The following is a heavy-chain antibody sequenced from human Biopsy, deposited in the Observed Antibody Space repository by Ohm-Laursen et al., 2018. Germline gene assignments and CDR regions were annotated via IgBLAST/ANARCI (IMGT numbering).Heavy chain of an antibody. CDR3: ARGPHSGSHSCFDY. CDR2: IIPMFGTA. V-gene: IGHV1-69*13. D-gene: IGHD1-26*01. Sequence: ASVKVSCKASGGTFINYAIGWVRQAPGQGLEWMGGIIPMFGTANYAQMFQGRVTISADESTSTSYMELSSLTTEDTAIYYCARGPHSGSHSCFDYWGRGTLVTASS. CDR1: GGTFINYA. J-gene: IGHJ4*02.